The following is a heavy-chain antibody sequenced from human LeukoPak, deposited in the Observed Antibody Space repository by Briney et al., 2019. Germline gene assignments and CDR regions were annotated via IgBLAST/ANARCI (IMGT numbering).Heavy chain of an antibody. D-gene: IGHD3-10*01. CDR2: IYYSGST. V-gene: IGHV4-59*01. CDR1: GGSFSTYY. J-gene: IGHJ6*04. Sequence: SETLSLTCTVSGGSFSTYYWSWIRQPPGKGLEWIGYIYYSGSTNYNPSLKSRVTISVDTSKNQFSLKLSSVTAADTAVYYCARARRDYYGSGTYAKILDVWGKGTTVTISS. CDR3: ARARRDYYGSGTYAKILDV.